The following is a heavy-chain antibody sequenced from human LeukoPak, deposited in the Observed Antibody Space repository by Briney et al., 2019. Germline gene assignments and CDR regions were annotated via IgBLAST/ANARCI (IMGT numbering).Heavy chain of an antibody. CDR1: GFTFSCYA. V-gene: IGHV3-23*01. Sequence: GGSLRLSCAASGFTFSCYAMSWVRQAPGKGLEWVSAISGSGGSTYYADSVKGRFTISRDNSKNTLYLQMNSLRAEDTAVYYCAKDTDPTIFGVVIAHYFDYWGQGTLVTVSS. CDR2: ISGSGGST. CDR3: AKDTDPTIFGVVIAHYFDY. D-gene: IGHD3-3*01. J-gene: IGHJ4*02.